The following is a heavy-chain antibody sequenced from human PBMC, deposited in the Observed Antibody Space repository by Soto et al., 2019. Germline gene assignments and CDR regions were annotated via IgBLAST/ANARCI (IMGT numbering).Heavy chain of an antibody. CDR1: GFTFSSYA. CDR3: AKDQGYSYGLSF. CDR2: ISGSGGST. V-gene: IGHV3-23*01. J-gene: IGHJ4*02. D-gene: IGHD5-18*01. Sequence: GGSLRLSCAASGFTFSSYAMSWVRQTPGKGLEWVSAISGSGGSTYYADSVKGRFTISRDNSKNTLYVQMNSLRAEDTAVYYCAKDQGYSYGLSFWGQGTLVTVSS.